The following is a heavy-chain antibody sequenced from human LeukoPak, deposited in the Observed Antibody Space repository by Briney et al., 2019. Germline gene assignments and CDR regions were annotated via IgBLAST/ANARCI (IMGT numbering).Heavy chain of an antibody. J-gene: IGHJ4*02. Sequence: GGSLRPSCAASGFTFSSYAMSWVRQAPGKGLEWVSAISGSGGSTYYADSVKGRFTISRDNSKNTLYLQMNSLRAEDTAVYYCARVEIVARWGYFDYWGQGTLVTVSS. CDR3: ARVEIVARWGYFDY. CDR1: GFTFSSYA. V-gene: IGHV3-23*01. D-gene: IGHD5-12*01. CDR2: ISGSGGST.